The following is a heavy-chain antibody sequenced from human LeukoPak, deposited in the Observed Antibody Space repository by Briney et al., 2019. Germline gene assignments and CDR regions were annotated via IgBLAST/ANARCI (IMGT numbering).Heavy chain of an antibody. D-gene: IGHD2/OR15-2a*01. CDR3: ARDYSMDWFDA. CDR2: INPNSGGT. J-gene: IGHJ5*02. V-gene: IGHV1-2*05. CDR1: GYTFIAYY. Sequence: GASVKVSCKASGYTFIAYYMHWVRQAPGQGVEWMGRINPNSGGTNYPQNFQGRVTMTRDTSISTAYMEVRTLRSDDTGVYYCARDYSMDWFDAWGQGTLVTVSS.